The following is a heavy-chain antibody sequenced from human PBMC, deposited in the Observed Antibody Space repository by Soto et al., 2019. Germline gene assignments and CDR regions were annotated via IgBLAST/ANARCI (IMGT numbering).Heavy chain of an antibody. D-gene: IGHD3-9*01. V-gene: IGHV2-5*02. CDR2: IYWDDDK. Sequence: QITLKESGPTLVKPTQTLTLTCTFSGFSLSTSGVGVGWIRQPPGKALEWLALIYWDDDKRYSPSLKSRLTITKDPSKNQVVLTMTNMDPVDTATYYCAHSRYFDWLWGWFDPWGQGTLVTVSS. CDR3: AHSRYFDWLWGWFDP. J-gene: IGHJ5*02. CDR1: GFSLSTSGVG.